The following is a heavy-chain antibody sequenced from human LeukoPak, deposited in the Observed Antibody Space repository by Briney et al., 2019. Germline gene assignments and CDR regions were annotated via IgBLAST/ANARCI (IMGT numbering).Heavy chain of an antibody. CDR1: GFTFSSYW. D-gene: IGHD3-9*01. J-gene: IGHJ4*02. V-gene: IGHV3-7*03. CDR3: ARGSDILTGYYTQYYFDY. Sequence: GGSLRLSCTASGFTFSSYWMTWVRQAPGKGLEWVANIKQDGSEKYYVDSVKGRFTISRDNAKNSLYLQMNSLRAEDTAVYYCARGSDILTGYYTQYYFDYWGQGTLVTVSS. CDR2: IKQDGSEK.